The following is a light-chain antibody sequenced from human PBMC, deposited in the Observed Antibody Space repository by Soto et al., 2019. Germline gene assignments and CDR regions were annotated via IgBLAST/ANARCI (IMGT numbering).Light chain of an antibody. J-gene: IGKJ4*01. CDR1: QSVSQNF. Sequence: EIVLTQSPGTLSLSPGERATLSCRASQSVSQNFLAWYQQKPGQAPRLLINGASSRATGIPDRFSGSGFGTDFSLTIDRLEPEDFAVYFCHQYGSSPPTFGGGTKVAIK. CDR3: HQYGSSPPT. CDR2: GAS. V-gene: IGKV3-20*01.